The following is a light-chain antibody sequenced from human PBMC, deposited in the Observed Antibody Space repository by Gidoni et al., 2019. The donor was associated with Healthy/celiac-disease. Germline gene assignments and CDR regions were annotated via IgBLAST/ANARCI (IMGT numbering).Light chain of an antibody. CDR3: QQRSNWPQFT. J-gene: IGKJ3*01. CDR2: DAS. V-gene: IGKV3-11*01. Sequence: IAFTQSPATLSLSPGERATLSSRASQSVSSYLAWYQQKPGQAPRLLIYDASNRATGIPARFSGSGSGTDFTLTISSLEPEDFAVYYCQQRSNWPQFTFXPXTKVDIK. CDR1: QSVSSY.